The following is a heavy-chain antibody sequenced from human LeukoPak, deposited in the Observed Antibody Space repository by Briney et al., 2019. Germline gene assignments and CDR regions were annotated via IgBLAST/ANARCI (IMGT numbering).Heavy chain of an antibody. D-gene: IGHD3-22*01. J-gene: IGHJ4*02. CDR2: ISSSGTI. Sequence: PGGSLRLSCAASGFTFSGYELSWVRQAPGKGLEWVSYISSSGTIYYADSVKGRFTISRDSAKYSLYLQMNTLRAEDTAVYYCARDSVSDTSGYLFDYWGQGILVTVSS. CDR3: ARDSVSDTSGYLFDY. CDR1: GFTFSGYE. V-gene: IGHV3-48*03.